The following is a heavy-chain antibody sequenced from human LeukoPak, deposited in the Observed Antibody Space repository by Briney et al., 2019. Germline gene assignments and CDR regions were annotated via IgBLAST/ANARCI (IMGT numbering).Heavy chain of an antibody. CDR1: GFTFSSYA. Sequence: GGSLRLSCAASGFTFSSYAMSWVRQAPGKGLEWVSSISSSSSYIYCADSVKGRFTISRDNAKNSLYLQMNSLRAEDTAVYYCARDEGYDFWSGYYTGDYWGQGTLVTVSS. CDR2: ISSSSSYI. J-gene: IGHJ4*02. CDR3: ARDEGYDFWSGYYTGDY. D-gene: IGHD3-3*01. V-gene: IGHV3-21*01.